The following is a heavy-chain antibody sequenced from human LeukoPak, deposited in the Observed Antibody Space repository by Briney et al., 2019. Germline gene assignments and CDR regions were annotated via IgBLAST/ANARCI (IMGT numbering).Heavy chain of an antibody. CDR3: AREDGYSSSWYSDY. D-gene: IGHD6-13*01. CDR1: EFTFSSYW. J-gene: IGHJ4*02. CDR2: IKQDGSEI. V-gene: IGHV3-7*05. Sequence: PGGSLRLSCAASEFTFSSYWMAWVRQAPGKGLEWVANIKQDGSEIYYMDSAKGRFTISRDNAKNSLYLQMNSLRAEDTAVYYCAREDGYSSSWYSDYWGQGTLVTVSS.